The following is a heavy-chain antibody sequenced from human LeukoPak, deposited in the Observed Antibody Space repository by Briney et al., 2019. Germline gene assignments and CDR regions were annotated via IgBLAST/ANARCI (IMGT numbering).Heavy chain of an antibody. J-gene: IGHJ3*02. CDR2: VFTSGIT. V-gene: IGHV4-59*02. Sequence: PSETLSLTCSVSGGSVTNYYWSWIRQSPGKGLEWIGYVFTSGITNYNPSLKSRVYLSVDTSKNQFSLKLNSLTAADTAVYYCAREYSSSSGRRAFDIWGQETMVTVSS. D-gene: IGHD6-6*01. CDR3: AREYSSSSGRRAFDI. CDR1: GGSVTNYY.